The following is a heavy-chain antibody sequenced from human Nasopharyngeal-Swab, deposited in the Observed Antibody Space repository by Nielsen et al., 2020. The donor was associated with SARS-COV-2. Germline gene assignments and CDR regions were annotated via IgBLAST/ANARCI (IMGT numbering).Heavy chain of an antibody. D-gene: IGHD2-15*01. CDR3: ARDCGNCGSGGNCDF. CDR1: GFTFSSYE. J-gene: IGHJ4*02. V-gene: IGHV3-48*03. Sequence: GGSLRLSCAASGFTFSSYEMNWVRQAPGKGLEWVSYISSSGSTIYYADSVKGRFAISRDNAKNSLYLQMNYLRADDTAVYYCARDCGNCGSGGNCDFWGQGTLVTVSS. CDR2: ISSSGSTI.